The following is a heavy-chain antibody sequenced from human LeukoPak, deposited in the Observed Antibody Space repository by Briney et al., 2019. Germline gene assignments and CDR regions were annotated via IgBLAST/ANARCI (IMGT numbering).Heavy chain of an antibody. Sequence: GGSLRLSCAASKFTFSSYGMHWVRQAPGKGLEWVAVIWYDGSNKQYAESVKGRFTISRDNSINTLYLQMNALRAGDTAVYYCARHDSYYFDYWGQGTLVTVSS. CDR2: IWYDGSNK. CDR1: KFTFSSYG. CDR3: ARHDSYYFDY. D-gene: IGHD2-21*02. J-gene: IGHJ4*02. V-gene: IGHV3-33*01.